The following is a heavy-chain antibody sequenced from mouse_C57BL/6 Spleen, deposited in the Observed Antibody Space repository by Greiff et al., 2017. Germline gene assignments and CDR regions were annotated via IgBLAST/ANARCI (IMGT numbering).Heavy chain of an antibody. D-gene: IGHD2-4*01. J-gene: IGHJ4*01. CDR3: ARDDDYDYYAMDY. CDR1: GFSLTSYA. Sequence: VHLVESGPGLVAPSQSLSITCTVSGFSLTSYAISWVRQPPGKGLEWLGVIWTGGGTNYNSALKSRLSISKDNSKSQVFLKMNSLQTDDTARYYCARDDDYDYYAMDYWGQGTSVTVSS. V-gene: IGHV2-9-1*01. CDR2: IWTGGGT.